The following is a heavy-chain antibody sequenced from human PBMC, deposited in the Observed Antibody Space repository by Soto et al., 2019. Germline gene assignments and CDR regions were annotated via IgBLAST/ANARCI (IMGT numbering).Heavy chain of an antibody. CDR3: ARASHTSSVDYFYY. Sequence: QVQLVQSGAVVRKPGASVKVSCTASGYTFTSYDLNWVRQTTGQGLEWMGWMNPNTGSTGFAQKFQGRLTMNRDTSKSTAYMELSSLTSEDTALYYCARASHTSSVDYFYY. V-gene: IGHV1-8*02. J-gene: IGHJ6*01. D-gene: IGHD6-6*01. CDR2: MNPNTGST. CDR1: GYTFTSYD.